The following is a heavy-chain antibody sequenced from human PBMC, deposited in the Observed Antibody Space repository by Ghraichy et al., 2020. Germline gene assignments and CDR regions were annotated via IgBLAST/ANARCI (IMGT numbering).Heavy chain of an antibody. V-gene: IGHV3-7*01. D-gene: IGHD3-22*01. CDR1: GFTFSNYW. CDR3: ARDIRAIIFDNTGYFYPDY. Sequence: ETLSLTCAASGFTFSNYWLTWVRQAPGKGLEWVANIDHAGSEKYYVDSVKGRFTISRDNAKNSLYLQMHSLRAEDTAVYFCARDIRAIIFDNTGYFYPDYWGQGTLVTVSS. J-gene: IGHJ4*02. CDR2: IDHAGSEK.